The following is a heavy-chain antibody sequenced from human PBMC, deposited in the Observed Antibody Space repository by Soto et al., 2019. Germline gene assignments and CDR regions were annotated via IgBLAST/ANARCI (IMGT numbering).Heavy chain of an antibody. V-gene: IGHV3-21*01. CDR3: AREYTAWPLAYGLDV. CDR1: GFTFSTYS. CDR2: ISSRSDI. Sequence: PWGSLRLSCVGSGFTFSTYSINWARQAPGKGLEWVSSISSRSDIYYADSVKGRFTISRDNAKNSVSLQMNSLRAEDTAVYYCAREYTAWPLAYGLDVWGQGTTVTVSS. D-gene: IGHD2-2*02. J-gene: IGHJ6*02.